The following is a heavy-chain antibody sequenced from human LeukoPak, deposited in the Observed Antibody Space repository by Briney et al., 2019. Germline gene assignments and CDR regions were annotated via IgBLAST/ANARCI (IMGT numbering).Heavy chain of an antibody. CDR1: GGTFSSYA. J-gene: IGHJ4*02. CDR3: AREGYSGSYLIH. D-gene: IGHD1-26*01. Sequence: SVKVSCKASGGTFSSYAISWVRQAPGQGLEWMGGIIPIFGTANYAQKFQGRVTITADESTSTAYMELSSLRSEDTAVYYCAREGYSGSYLIHWGQGTLVTVSS. CDR2: IIPIFGTA. V-gene: IGHV1-69*13.